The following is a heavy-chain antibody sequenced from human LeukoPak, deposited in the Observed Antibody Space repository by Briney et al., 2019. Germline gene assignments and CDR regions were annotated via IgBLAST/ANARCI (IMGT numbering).Heavy chain of an antibody. J-gene: IGHJ5*02. CDR2: INPNSGGT. CDR3: ARDPDLAAAGKGWFDP. CDR1: GYTFTGNY. Sequence: ASVKVSCKASGYTFTGNYMHWVRQAPGQGLEWMGWINPNSGGTNHAQKFQGRVTMTRDTSISTAYMELSRLTSDDTAVYYCARDPDLAAAGKGWFDPWGQGTLVTVSS. V-gene: IGHV1-2*02. D-gene: IGHD6-13*01.